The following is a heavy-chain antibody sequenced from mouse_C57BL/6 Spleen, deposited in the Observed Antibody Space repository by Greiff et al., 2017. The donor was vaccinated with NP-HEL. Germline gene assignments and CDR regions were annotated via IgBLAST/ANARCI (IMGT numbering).Heavy chain of an antibody. J-gene: IGHJ2*01. Sequence: QVQLQQPGAELVKPGASVKMSCKASGYTFTSYWITWVKQRPGQGLEWIGDIYPGSGSTNYNEKFKSKATLTVDTSSSTAYMQLSSLTSEDSAVYYCARWGHYYGSSFYFDYWGQGTTLTVSS. D-gene: IGHD1-1*01. CDR1: GYTFTSYW. CDR3: ARWGHYYGSSFYFDY. V-gene: IGHV1-55*01. CDR2: IYPGSGST.